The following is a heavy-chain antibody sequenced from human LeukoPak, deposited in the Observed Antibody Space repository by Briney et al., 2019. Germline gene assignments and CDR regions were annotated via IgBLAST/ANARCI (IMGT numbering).Heavy chain of an antibody. Sequence: GGSLRLSCAASGFTFDKYAMAWVRQAPGKGLEWVSSITRSGSTTYYADPVKGRFTISRDNSNNTLYLQLGNLRAEDTAIYYCVKDTTARAFDTWGQGTMVALSS. CDR3: VKDTTARAFDT. CDR1: GFTFDKYA. D-gene: IGHD4-17*01. J-gene: IGHJ3*02. CDR2: ITRSGSTT. V-gene: IGHV3-23*05.